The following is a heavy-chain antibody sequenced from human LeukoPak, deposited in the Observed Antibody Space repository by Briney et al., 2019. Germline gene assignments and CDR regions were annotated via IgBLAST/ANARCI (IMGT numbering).Heavy chain of an antibody. V-gene: IGHV3-74*01. Sequence: GGSLRLSCAASGFTFSSYWMHWVRQAPGKGLVWVSRINSDGRSTSGADSVKGRCTISRDNAKNTLYLQMNSLRAEHTAVYYCARDIRNDYYNSSGYYYGGYWGQGTLVTVSS. J-gene: IGHJ4*02. CDR2: INSDGRST. D-gene: IGHD3-22*01. CDR1: GFTFSSYW. CDR3: ARDIRNDYYNSSGYYYGGY.